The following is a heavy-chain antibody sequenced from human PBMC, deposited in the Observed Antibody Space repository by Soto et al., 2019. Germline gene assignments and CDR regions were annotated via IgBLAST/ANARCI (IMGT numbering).Heavy chain of an antibody. CDR2: LSFDGSNK. D-gene: IGHD3-22*01. J-gene: IGHJ4*02. V-gene: IGHV3-30*18. Sequence: QVQLVESGGGVVQPGRSLRLSCAASGFDFSIYGMHWVRQAPGKGLEWVAVLSFDGSNKYYADSVKGRFTISRDKSKNSLYLQMNSLRVEDTATYYCAKVPSSSGYGRHLDHWGQGTLVTVSS. CDR3: AKVPSSSGYGRHLDH. CDR1: GFDFSIYG.